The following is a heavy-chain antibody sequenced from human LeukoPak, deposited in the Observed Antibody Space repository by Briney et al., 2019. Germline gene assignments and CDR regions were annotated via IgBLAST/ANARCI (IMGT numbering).Heavy chain of an antibody. CDR2: IRYDGSNK. J-gene: IGHJ5*02. CDR1: GFTFSSYG. Sequence: GGSLRLSCAASGFTFSSYGMHWVRQAPGKGLEWVAFIRYDGSNKYYTDSVKGRFTISRDNPKNTLYLQMNSLRAEDSAVYYCVNHPEDYYDSSGASWGQGTLVTVSS. V-gene: IGHV3-30*02. CDR3: VNHPEDYYDSSGAS. D-gene: IGHD3-22*01.